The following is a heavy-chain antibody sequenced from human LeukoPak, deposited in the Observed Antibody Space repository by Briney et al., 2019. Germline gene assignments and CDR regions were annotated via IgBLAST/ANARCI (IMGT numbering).Heavy chain of an antibody. J-gene: IGHJ5*02. CDR1: GFTFSSYK. CDR3: ARDVPHHA. CDR2: ISSGSTTI. V-gene: IGHV3-48*02. Sequence: GGSLRLSCAASGFTFSSYKMNWVRQAPGKGLEWISHISSGSTTIYYAYSVTGRLTISRENDKNSLYLQMNSLRDAEGAVYYCARDVPHHAWGQGNLVTVSS.